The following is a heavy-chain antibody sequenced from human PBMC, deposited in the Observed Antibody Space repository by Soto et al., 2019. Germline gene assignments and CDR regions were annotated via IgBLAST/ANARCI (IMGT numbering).Heavy chain of an antibody. CDR1: GFTFSGYS. D-gene: IGHD2-21*02. J-gene: IGHJ5*02. CDR2: VSYDGNRK. Sequence: QVQLVQSGGGVVQPGRSLRLPCEASGFTFSGYSMNWVRQTPGKGLEWVAVVSYDGNRKYYADSVKGRFTISRDNAKNTLYLQMDNLRIEDTAVYYCARGLVVTAKGWFDLWGQGTLVTVSP. CDR3: ARGLVVTAKGWFDL. V-gene: IGHV3-30-3*01.